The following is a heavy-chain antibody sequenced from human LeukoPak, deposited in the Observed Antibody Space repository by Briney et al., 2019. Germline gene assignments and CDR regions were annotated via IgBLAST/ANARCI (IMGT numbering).Heavy chain of an antibody. CDR1: GFTLRSYN. CDR3: ARDASGSSTGLIDS. CDR2: ISTSSYYI. V-gene: IGHV3-21*01. D-gene: IGHD1-26*01. J-gene: IGHJ4*02. Sequence: GGSLRLPCAASGFTLRSYNMHWVRQAPRKGLEWVSYISTSSYYIYYADSVKGRFTISRDDARNSLFLQMNSLRAEDTAIYYCARDASGSSTGLIDSWGQGTLVTVSS.